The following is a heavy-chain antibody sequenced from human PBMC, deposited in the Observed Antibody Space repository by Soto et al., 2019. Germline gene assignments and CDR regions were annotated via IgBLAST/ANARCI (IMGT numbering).Heavy chain of an antibody. V-gene: IGHV3-30*18. J-gene: IGHJ4*02. CDR2: ISYDGSNK. D-gene: IGHD6-13*01. CDR1: GFTFSSYG. Sequence: QVQLVESGGGVVQPGRSLRLSCAASGFTFSSYGMHWVRQAPGKGLEWVAVISYDGSNKYYADSVKGRFTISRDNSKNTLYLQMNSLRAEETAVYYCANAGYSSSWYAGNFDYWGQGTLVTVSS. CDR3: ANAGYSSSWYAGNFDY.